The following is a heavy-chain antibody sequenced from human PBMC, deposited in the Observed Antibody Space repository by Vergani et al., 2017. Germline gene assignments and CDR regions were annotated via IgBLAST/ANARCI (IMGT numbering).Heavy chain of an antibody. V-gene: IGHV3-33*01. J-gene: IGHJ6*04. CDR1: GFTLSSHA. Sequence: QVQLEESGGGVVQPGRSLRLSCAGSGFTLSSHAMHWVRQAPGKGLEWVAFIWYDGSKEYYADSVKGRFTISRDNSKNTLYLQMNNLRAADTAVYYCARSGYCAHGVCYMTYYYDMDVRGKGTAVTVSS. D-gene: IGHD2-8*01. CDR2: IWYDGSKE. CDR3: ARSGYCAHGVCYMTYYYDMDV.